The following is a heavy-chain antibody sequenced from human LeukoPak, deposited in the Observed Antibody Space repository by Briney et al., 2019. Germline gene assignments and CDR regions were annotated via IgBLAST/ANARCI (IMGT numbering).Heavy chain of an antibody. CDR3: AKVRTDYDFWSGYRYYYYMDV. CDR1: GFTVSSNF. D-gene: IGHD3-3*01. V-gene: IGHV3-53*01. CDR2: TYSAGST. J-gene: IGHJ6*03. Sequence: GGSLRLSCAASGFTVSSNFMSWVRQAPGKGLEWVSITYSAGSTYYSDSVKGRSTISRDNSKNRLDLQKNSLRVEDTAVYYCAKVRTDYDFWSGYRYYYYMDVWGKGTTVTVSS.